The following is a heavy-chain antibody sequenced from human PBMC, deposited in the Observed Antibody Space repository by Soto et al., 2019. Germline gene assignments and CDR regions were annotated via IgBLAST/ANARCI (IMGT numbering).Heavy chain of an antibody. D-gene: IGHD1-1*01. Sequence: QVQLQESGPGLVKPSETLSLTCSVSDGSISGLYWTWVRQPPGKGLEWIGWIYSSWTTNYNPSLKSRVTISVDTSKNQSSLKLNSVTAADTAIYSCARLRNHYFVAAWGKGPTVTVSS. CDR1: DGSISGLY. J-gene: IGHJ6*03. CDR3: ARLRNHYFVAA. V-gene: IGHV4-59*08. CDR2: IYSSWTT.